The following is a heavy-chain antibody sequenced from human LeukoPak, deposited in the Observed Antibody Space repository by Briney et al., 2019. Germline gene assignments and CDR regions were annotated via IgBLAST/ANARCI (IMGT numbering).Heavy chain of an antibody. CDR1: GFTFSSYK. D-gene: IGHD3-22*01. CDR2: ISSSGSLM. CDR3: ARHYYDRSGYYPTFDY. Sequence: GGSLRLSCAASGFTFSSYKMNWVRQAPWKGLEWVSSISSSGSLMYDADSVKGRFTISRDNAKNSLYLQMNSLRVEDTAVYYCARHYYDRSGYYPTFDYWGQGTLVTVSS. J-gene: IGHJ4*02. V-gene: IGHV3-21*01.